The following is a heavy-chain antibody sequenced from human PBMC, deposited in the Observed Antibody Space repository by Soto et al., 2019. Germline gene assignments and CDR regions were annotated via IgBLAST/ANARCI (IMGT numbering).Heavy chain of an antibody. Sequence: QTLSLTCAISGDSVSANNAAWNWIRQSPSRGLEWLGRTYFRSKWNYDYAESVKSRLTITPDTTNNRISLQLNSVIPEDAAVYYCVRQPIAKLVLYGMDVWGKGPTVTDSS. CDR2: TYFRSKWNY. CDR3: VRQPIAKLVLYGMDV. CDR1: GDSVSANNAA. V-gene: IGHV6-1*01. D-gene: IGHD2-8*02. J-gene: IGHJ6*04.